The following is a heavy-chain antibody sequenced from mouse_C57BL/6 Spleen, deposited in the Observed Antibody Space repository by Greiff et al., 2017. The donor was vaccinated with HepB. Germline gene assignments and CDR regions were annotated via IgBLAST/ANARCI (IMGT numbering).Heavy chain of an antibody. CDR1: GYTFTSYW. Sequence: QVQLQQPGAELVKPGASVKLSCKASGYTFTSYWMHWVKQRPGRGLEWIGRIDPTSGGTKYNEKFKSKATLTVDKPSSTAYMQLSSLTSEDSAVYYCARSAFITTVPLDYWGQGTTLTVSS. CDR2: IDPTSGGT. CDR3: ARSAFITTVPLDY. D-gene: IGHD1-1*01. J-gene: IGHJ2*01. V-gene: IGHV1-72*01.